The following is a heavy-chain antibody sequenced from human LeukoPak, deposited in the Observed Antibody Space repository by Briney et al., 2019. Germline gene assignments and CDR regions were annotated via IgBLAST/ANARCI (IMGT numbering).Heavy chain of an antibody. J-gene: IGHJ3*02. CDR2: IYYSGTT. CDR3: ARLFPGPQAFNI. V-gene: IGHV4-59*08. CDR1: GGSISSYY. Sequence: SETLSLTCTVSGGSISSYYWSWIRQPPGKGLEWIGYIYYSGTTNYNPSLKSRVTISVDTSKNQFSLKLSSVTAADTAVYYCARLFPGPQAFNIWGQGTMVTVSS. D-gene: IGHD3-10*01.